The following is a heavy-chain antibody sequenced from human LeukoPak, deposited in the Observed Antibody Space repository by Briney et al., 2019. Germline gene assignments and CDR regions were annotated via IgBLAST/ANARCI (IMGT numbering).Heavy chain of an antibody. CDR3: ASLCGSYRFEIVDY. Sequence: GGSLRLSCAASGFTFSSYSMNWVRQAPGKGLEWVSSISSSSSYIYYADSVKGRFTISRDNAKNSLYLQMNSLRAEDTAVYYCASLCGSYRFEIVDYWGQGTLVTVSS. CDR1: GFTFSSYS. D-gene: IGHD1-26*01. CDR2: ISSSSSYI. V-gene: IGHV3-21*01. J-gene: IGHJ4*02.